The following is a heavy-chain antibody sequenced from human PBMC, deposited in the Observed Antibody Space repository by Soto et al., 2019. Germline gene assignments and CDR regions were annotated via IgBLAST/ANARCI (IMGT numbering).Heavy chain of an antibody. CDR3: ARDHDTPGYYYYYYGMDV. D-gene: IGHD2-15*01. V-gene: IGHV3-33*01. CDR1: AFTFSSYG. J-gene: IGHJ6*02. CDR2: IWYDGNNK. Sequence: GGSLRLSCAASAFTFSSYGMHWVRQAPGKGLEWVAVIWYDGNNKYYADSVKGRFTISRDNSKNTLYLQMNSLRAEDTAVYYCARDHDTPGYYYYYYGMDVWGQGTTVTVSS.